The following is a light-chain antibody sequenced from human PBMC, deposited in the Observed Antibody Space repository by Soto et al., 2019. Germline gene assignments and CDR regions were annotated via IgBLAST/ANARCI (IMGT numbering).Light chain of an antibody. CDR3: QQADSLPLVT. CDR2: AAS. Sequence: DIPMTQSPSSVSASVGDRVTITCRASQDISTWLAWYQQKPGKAPKLLIYAASSWFSGVPSRFSGSGSGTDFTLTISSLQPEDFATFYCQQADSLPLVTFGQGTRLDLK. V-gene: IGKV1-12*01. CDR1: QDISTW. J-gene: IGKJ5*01.